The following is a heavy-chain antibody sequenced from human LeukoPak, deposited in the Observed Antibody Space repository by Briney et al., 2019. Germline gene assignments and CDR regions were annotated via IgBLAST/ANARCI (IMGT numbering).Heavy chain of an antibody. CDR3: AGVQWLNDY. Sequence: SETLSLTRTASGGSISSYYWSWIRQPPGKGLEWIGYIYYSGSTNYNPSLKSRVTISVDTSKNQFSLKLSSVTAADTAVYYCAGVQWLNDYWGQGTLVTVSS. CDR2: IYYSGST. CDR1: GGSISSYY. D-gene: IGHD6-19*01. V-gene: IGHV4-59*01. J-gene: IGHJ4*02.